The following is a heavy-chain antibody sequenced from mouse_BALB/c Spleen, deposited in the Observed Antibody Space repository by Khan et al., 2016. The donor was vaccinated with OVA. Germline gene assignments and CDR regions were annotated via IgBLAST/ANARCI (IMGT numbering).Heavy chain of an antibody. CDR3: ARGGITTGYFDY. CDR1: GYSFTNYW. V-gene: IGHV1-87*01. CDR2: TYPGNGDT. Sequence: VQLQQSGAELARPGASVKFSCKSSGYSFTNYWMQWVKQRPGQGLEWIGTTYPGNGDTRYTQNFKGKATLTADKSSNTAYMQLSSLASEDSAVYYCARGGITTGYFDYWGLGTTLTVSS. J-gene: IGHJ2*01. D-gene: IGHD1-1*01.